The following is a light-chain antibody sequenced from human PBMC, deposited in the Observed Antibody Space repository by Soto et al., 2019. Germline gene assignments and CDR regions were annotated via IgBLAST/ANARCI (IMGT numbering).Light chain of an antibody. J-gene: IGKJ4*01. Sequence: DIVMTQSPDSLAVSLGERATINCKSSQSVLYSSNNKNYLAWYQQKPGQPPKLLIDLASTRESGVPDRFSGSGSGTDFTLTISSLQADDVAVYYCQQYYSNPLTFGGGTKVEIK. CDR1: QSVLYSSNNKNY. V-gene: IGKV4-1*01. CDR3: QQYYSNPLT. CDR2: LAS.